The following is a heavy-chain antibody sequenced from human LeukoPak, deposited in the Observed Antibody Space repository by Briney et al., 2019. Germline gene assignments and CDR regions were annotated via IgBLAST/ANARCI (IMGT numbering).Heavy chain of an antibody. CDR1: GASISSSNYY. D-gene: IGHD3-9*01. CDR3: ARLAYYDILTPGGFDY. CDR2: IYYSGSA. V-gene: IGHV4-39*01. Sequence: PSETLSLTCTVSGASISSSNYYWGWIRQPPGKGLEWIGTIYYSGSASYNPSLKSRVTISVDTSKNQFSLKLSSVTAADTAVYYCARLAYYDILTPGGFDYWGQGTLVTVSS. J-gene: IGHJ4*02.